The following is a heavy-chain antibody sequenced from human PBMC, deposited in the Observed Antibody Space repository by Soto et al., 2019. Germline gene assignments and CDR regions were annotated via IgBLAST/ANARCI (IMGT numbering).Heavy chain of an antibody. Sequence: QVQLVQSGSEVKKPGSSVKVSCKASGGTFSDFTLSWLRQAPGRGLEWMGGIIPMIGATNNAQKLKGRLTITADKSTGTVYMELTRLTSDDTAIYYCARGDSTDCSNGVCSFFYNHDMDVWGQGTTVTVSS. J-gene: IGHJ6*02. CDR1: GGTFSDFT. CDR3: ARGDSTDCSNGVCSFFYNHDMDV. D-gene: IGHD2-8*01. V-gene: IGHV1-69*06. CDR2: IIPMIGAT.